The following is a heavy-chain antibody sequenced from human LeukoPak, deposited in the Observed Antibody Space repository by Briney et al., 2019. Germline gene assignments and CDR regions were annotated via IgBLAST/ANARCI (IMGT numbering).Heavy chain of an antibody. J-gene: IGHJ3*02. CDR2: IYYSGST. CDR3: ARYSGSYKTDAFDI. CDR1: GGSISSGSYY. V-gene: IGHV4-61*01. D-gene: IGHD1-26*01. Sequence: SETLSLTCTVSGGSISSGSYYWSWIRQPPGKGLEWIGYIYYSGSTNYNPSLKSRVTISVGTSKNQFSLKLSSVTAADTAVYYCARYSGSYKTDAFDIWGQGTMVTVSS.